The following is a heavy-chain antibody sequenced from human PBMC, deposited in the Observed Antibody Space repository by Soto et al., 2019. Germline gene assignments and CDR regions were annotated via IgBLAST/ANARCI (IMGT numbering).Heavy chain of an antibody. V-gene: IGHV3-20*04. Sequence: PGGSLRLSCAASGFTFDDYGMSWVRQAPGKGLEWVSGINWNGGSTGYADSVKGRFTISRDNAKNSLYLQMNSLRAEDTALYYCARGWPYCSSTSCYYYGMDVWGQGTTVTVSS. CDR3: ARGWPYCSSTSCYYYGMDV. CDR2: INWNGGST. J-gene: IGHJ6*02. D-gene: IGHD2-2*01. CDR1: GFTFDDYG.